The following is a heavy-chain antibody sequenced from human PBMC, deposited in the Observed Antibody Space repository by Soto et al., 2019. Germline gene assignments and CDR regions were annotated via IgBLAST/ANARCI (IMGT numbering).Heavy chain of an antibody. V-gene: IGHV3-74*01. D-gene: IGHD6-19*01. J-gene: IGHJ4*02. Sequence: EVQLVESGGGLVQPGGSLRLSCAASGFTLSNYWMHWVRQVPGKGLVWVSRINREGISTTYADSVKGRFTISRDSAKNTLYLQMKSLRAEDSAVYYCARDPAPSGWYDYWGQGTLVTVSS. CDR3: ARDPAPSGWYDY. CDR1: GFTLSNYW. CDR2: INREGIST.